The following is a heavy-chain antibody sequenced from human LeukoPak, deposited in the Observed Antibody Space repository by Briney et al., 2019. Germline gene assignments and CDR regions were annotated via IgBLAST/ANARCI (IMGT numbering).Heavy chain of an antibody. CDR1: GGSFSGYY. CDR3: ARERKIVATNWFDP. V-gene: IGHV4-34*01. Sequence: PSETLSLTCAVYGGSFSGYYWSWLRQPPGKGLEWIGEINHSGSTNYNPSLKSRVTISVDTSKNQFSLKLSSVTAADTAVYYCARERKIVATNWFDPWGQGTLVTVSS. D-gene: IGHD5-12*01. CDR2: INHSGST. J-gene: IGHJ5*02.